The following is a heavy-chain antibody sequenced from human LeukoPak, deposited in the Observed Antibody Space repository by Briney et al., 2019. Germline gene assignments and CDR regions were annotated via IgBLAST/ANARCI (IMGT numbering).Heavy chain of an antibody. CDR2: ISGSGVST. D-gene: IGHD4-17*01. CDR3: AKEIYGDSTGGRFHH. Sequence: GGSLRLSSAASGFTFSSYAMSWVRQPPGKGLEWVSVISGSGVSTYYADFVKGRLTLSRDNSKNTLYLQMNSLRAEDTAVYYCAKEIYGDSTGGRFHHWGQGTLVTVSS. V-gene: IGHV3-23*01. J-gene: IGHJ1*01. CDR1: GFTFSSYA.